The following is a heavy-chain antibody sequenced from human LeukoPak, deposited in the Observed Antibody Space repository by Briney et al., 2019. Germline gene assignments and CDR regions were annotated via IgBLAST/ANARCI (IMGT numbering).Heavy chain of an antibody. V-gene: IGHV3-23*01. D-gene: IGHD1-26*01. CDR2: LSGTGGST. Sequence: GGSLRLSCVASGFTFTSHAMSWVRQAPGKGLEWVSSLSGTGGSTNYADSVKGRFTISRDRSQNTVYLQMDSLRAEDTAVYYCAKDKESYSYYFDYWGQGTLVTVSS. CDR1: GFTFTSHA. J-gene: IGHJ4*02. CDR3: AKDKESYSYYFDY.